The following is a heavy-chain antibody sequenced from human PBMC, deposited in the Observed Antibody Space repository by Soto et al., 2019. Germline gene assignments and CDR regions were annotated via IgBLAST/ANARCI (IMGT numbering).Heavy chain of an antibody. J-gene: IGHJ4*02. CDR3: AKELRHRIAAAGPLDY. CDR2: ISGSGGST. CDR1: GFTFSSYA. V-gene: IGHV3-23*01. D-gene: IGHD6-13*01. Sequence: PGGSLRLSCAASGFTFSSYAMSWVRQAPGKGLEWVSAISGSGGSTYYADSVKGRFTISRDNSKNTLYLQMNSLRAEDTAVYYCAKELRHRIAAAGPLDYWGQGTLVTVSS.